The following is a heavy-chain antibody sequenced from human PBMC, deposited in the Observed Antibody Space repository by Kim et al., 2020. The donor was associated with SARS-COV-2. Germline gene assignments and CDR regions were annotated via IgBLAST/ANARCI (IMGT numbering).Heavy chain of an antibody. J-gene: IGHJ4*02. Sequence: GESLKISCKGSGYSFTSYWIGWVRQMPGKGLEWMGIIYPGDSDTRYSPSFQGQVTISADKSISTAYLQWSSLKASDTAMYYCARSRNYYGSGSPSYYFDYGGQGTLVTVSS. CDR2: IYPGDSDT. V-gene: IGHV5-51*01. D-gene: IGHD3-10*01. CDR3: ARSRNYYGSGSPSYYFDY. CDR1: GYSFTSYW.